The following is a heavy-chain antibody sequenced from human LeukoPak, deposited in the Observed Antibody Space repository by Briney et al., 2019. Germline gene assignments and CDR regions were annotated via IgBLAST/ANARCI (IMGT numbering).Heavy chain of an antibody. V-gene: IGHV1-69*13. Sequence: SVKVSCKASGGTFSSYAISWVRQAPGQGLEWMGGIIPIFGTANYAQKFQGRVTITADESTSTAYMELSSLRSDDTAVYYCARSFAHSSGYSESGLGAFDIWGQGTMVTVSS. D-gene: IGHD3-22*01. CDR2: IIPIFGTA. CDR3: ARSFAHSSGYSESGLGAFDI. J-gene: IGHJ3*02. CDR1: GGTFSSYA.